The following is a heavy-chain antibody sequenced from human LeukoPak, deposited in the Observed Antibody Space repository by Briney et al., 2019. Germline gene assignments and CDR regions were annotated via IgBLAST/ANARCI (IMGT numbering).Heavy chain of an antibody. CDR1: GFTFSSYS. CDR2: ISSSSSYI. V-gene: IGHV3-21*01. Sequence: GSLRLSCAASGFTFSSYSMNWVRQAPGKGLEWVSSISSSSSYIYYADSVKGRFTISRDNAKNSLYLQMNSLRAEDTAVYYCARAIVATIMGGVRDYWGQGTLVTVSS. CDR3: ARAIVATIMGGVRDY. J-gene: IGHJ4*02. D-gene: IGHD5-12*01.